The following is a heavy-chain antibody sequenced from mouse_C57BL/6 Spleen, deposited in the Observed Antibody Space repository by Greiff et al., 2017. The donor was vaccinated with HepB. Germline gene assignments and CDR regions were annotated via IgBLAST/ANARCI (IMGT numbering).Heavy chain of an antibody. D-gene: IGHD2-4*01. Sequence: VQLVESGPGLVQPSQSLSITCTVSGFSLTSYGVHWVRQSPGKGLEWLGVIWSGGSTDYNTAFISRLSISKDNSKSQVFFKMNSLQADDTAIYYCARNRGYDYEGYFDVWGTGTTVTVSS. CDR2: IWSGGST. J-gene: IGHJ1*03. CDR3: ARNRGYDYEGYFDV. CDR1: GFSLTSYG. V-gene: IGHV2-2*01.